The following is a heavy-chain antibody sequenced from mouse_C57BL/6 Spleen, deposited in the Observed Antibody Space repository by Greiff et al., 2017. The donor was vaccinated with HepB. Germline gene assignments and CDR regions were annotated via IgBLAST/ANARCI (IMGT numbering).Heavy chain of an antibody. J-gene: IGHJ3*01. D-gene: IGHD2-5*01. CDR2: IYPGGGYT. CDR3: AVGGSNYAGFAY. V-gene: IGHV1-63*01. Sequence: VQLQQSGAELVRPGTSVKMSCKASGYTFTNYWIGWAKQRPGHGLEWIGDIYPGGGYTNYNEKFKGKATLTADKSASAAYMQFSSLTSEDSAIDYCAVGGSNYAGFAYWGQGTLVTVSA. CDR1: GYTFTNYW.